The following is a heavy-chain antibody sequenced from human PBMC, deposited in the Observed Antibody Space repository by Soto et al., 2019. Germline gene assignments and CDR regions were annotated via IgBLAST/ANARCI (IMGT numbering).Heavy chain of an antibody. V-gene: IGHV3-7*04. CDR2: IKQDGSEK. CDR3: VRGDRPYYGFWSGFSLVDY. D-gene: IGHD3-3*01. CDR1: GFTFSSYW. Sequence: EVQLVVSGGGLVQPGGSLRLSCAASGFTFSSYWMSWVRQAPGKGLEWVANIKQDGSEKYYVDSVKGRFTISRDNAQKCLYLHMLCLRAVDTAVYYCVRGDRPYYGFWSGFSLVDYWGQGAVVSVS. J-gene: IGHJ4*02.